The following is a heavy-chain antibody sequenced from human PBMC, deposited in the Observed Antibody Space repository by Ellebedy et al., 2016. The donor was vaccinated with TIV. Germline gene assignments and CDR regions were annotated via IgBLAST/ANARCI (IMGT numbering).Heavy chain of an antibody. CDR1: GFTFSSYS. CDR3: ASEPPYFYGGSGIYLKDF. D-gene: IGHD3-10*01. CDR2: ISSTGSTI. Sequence: PGGSLRLSCEASGFTFSSYSMNWVRLAPGKGQEWVSYISSTGSTIYYADSVQGRFTISRDNAQDSLYLQMNSLSDEDTAVYYCASEPPYFYGGSGIYLKDFWGQGTLVTVSS. V-gene: IGHV3-48*02. J-gene: IGHJ4*02.